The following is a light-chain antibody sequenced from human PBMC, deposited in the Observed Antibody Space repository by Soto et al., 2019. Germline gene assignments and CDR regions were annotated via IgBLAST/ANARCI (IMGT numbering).Light chain of an antibody. V-gene: IGLV2-14*01. CDR1: SGDVGAYNY. Sequence: QSALTQPASVSGSPGQSIAISCTGTSGDVGAYNYVSWYQQHPDKAPKLMIYEVSNRPSEISNRFSGSKSGNTASLTISGLQAEDEANYYCSSYTTSGTVVFGGGTKVTVL. J-gene: IGLJ2*01. CDR3: SSYTTSGTVV. CDR2: EVS.